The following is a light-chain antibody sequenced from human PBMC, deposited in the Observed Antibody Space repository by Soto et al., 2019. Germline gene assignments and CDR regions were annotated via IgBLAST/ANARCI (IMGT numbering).Light chain of an antibody. Sequence: VLTQSPDSLAVSLGGRATIHCRSNQSVLFVSNNKNFLAWYQQKPGQPPKLFLNWASTRESGVPDRFSGSGSGTVFTLTLSSLHAEGVAVYYCQQFFHAPTFGHGTKVEI. CDR1: QSVLFVSNNKNF. CDR2: WAS. V-gene: IGKV4-1*01. CDR3: QQFFHAPT. J-gene: IGKJ1*01.